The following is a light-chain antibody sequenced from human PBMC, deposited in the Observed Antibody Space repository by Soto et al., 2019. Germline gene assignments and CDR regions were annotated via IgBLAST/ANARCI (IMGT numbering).Light chain of an antibody. Sequence: DIQLTQSPSSLSASLGDRVTISCRASQNIDNYLHWYQQKSGKAPEALIYAASSLRDGVSSRFSGSGYGTEFTLTINNLQPEDFATYYCQQSSSSPPITFGQGTHLDI. V-gene: IGKV1-39*01. CDR3: QQSSSSPPIT. J-gene: IGKJ5*01. CDR1: QNIDNY. CDR2: AAS.